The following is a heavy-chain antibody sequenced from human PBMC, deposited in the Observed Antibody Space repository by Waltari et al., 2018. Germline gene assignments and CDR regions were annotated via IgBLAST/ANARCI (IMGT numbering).Heavy chain of an antibody. CDR3: ARGGRSFTDY. V-gene: IGHV4-61*09. Sequence: QVQLQESGPGLVKPSQTLSLTCTVSGGSISSGSYYWSWLRQPAGKGLEWIGYIYTSGTTNYNPSLKSRVTISVDTSKNQFSLKLSSVTAADTAVYYCARGGRSFTDYWGQGTLVTVSS. CDR1: GGSISSGSYY. CDR2: IYTSGTT. J-gene: IGHJ4*02. D-gene: IGHD2-15*01.